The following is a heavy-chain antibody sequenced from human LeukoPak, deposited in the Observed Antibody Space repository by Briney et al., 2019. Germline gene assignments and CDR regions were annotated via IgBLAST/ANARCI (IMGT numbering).Heavy chain of an antibody. D-gene: IGHD3-10*01. J-gene: IGHJ4*02. CDR2: IYYSGST. V-gene: IGHV4-59*01. CDR3: ARRYGSGSSGTFDY. CDR1: GGSISGYY. Sequence: SETLSLTCTVSGGSISGYYWSWIRQPPGKGLEWIAYIYYSGSTNYNPSLKSLGTISVDTSKNQFSLKLSSVTAADTAVYYCARRYGSGSSGTFDYWGQGTLVTVSS.